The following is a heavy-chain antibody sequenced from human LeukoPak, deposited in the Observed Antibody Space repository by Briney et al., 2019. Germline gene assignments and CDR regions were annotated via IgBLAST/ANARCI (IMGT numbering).Heavy chain of an antibody. CDR2: TSGSGGST. Sequence: PGGSLRLSCAASGFSFSSYAMSWVRQAPGKGLEWVSTTSGSGGSTYYADSVKGRFTISRDNSKNTLYLQMNSLRAEDTAVYYCAKVEYCSSTSCQGYLDYWGQGTLVTVSS. CDR3: AKVEYCSSTSCQGYLDY. CDR1: GFSFSSYA. D-gene: IGHD2-2*01. J-gene: IGHJ4*02. V-gene: IGHV3-23*01.